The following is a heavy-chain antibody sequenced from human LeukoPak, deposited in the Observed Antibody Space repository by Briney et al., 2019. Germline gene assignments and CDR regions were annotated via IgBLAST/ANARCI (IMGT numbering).Heavy chain of an antibody. D-gene: IGHD1-14*01. J-gene: IGHJ6*03. CDR3: ARDPTGGVYYYYMDV. Sequence: HPGGSLRLSCAASGFTFSSYGMNWVRQTPGKGLEWVANIKQDGSEKYYVDSVKGRFTISRDNAKNSLYLQMNSLRAEDTAVYYCARDPTGGVYYYYMDVWGKGTTVTVSS. V-gene: IGHV3-7*01. CDR1: GFTFSSYG. CDR2: IKQDGSEK.